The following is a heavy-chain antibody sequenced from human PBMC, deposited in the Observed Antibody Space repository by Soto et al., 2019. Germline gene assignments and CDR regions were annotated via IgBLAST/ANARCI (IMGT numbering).Heavy chain of an antibody. CDR3: ARGNNGNYFNGAFHI. J-gene: IGHJ3*02. D-gene: IGHD1-26*01. V-gene: IGHV6-1*01. CDR1: GASVSSDSAA. Sequence: SQTLSLTCAISGASVSSDSAAWNWIRQSPSRGLEWLGRAYYRSRWYVDYAESVKSRITMKTDTSKNQLSLLLNSVTPEDTAVYYCARGNNGNYFNGAFHIWGQGTMVT. CDR2: AYYRSRWYV.